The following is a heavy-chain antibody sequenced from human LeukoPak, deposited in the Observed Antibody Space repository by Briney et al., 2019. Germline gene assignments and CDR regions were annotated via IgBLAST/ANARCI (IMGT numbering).Heavy chain of an antibody. D-gene: IGHD3-10*01. Sequence: GGSLRLSCAASGFTFSSYAMSWVRQAPGKGLEWVSAISGSGGSTYYADSVKGRFTISRDNSKNTLYLQMNSLRAEDTAVYYCAKDLFRSSVLLWFGELIDYWGRGTLVTVSS. CDR1: GFTFSSYA. J-gene: IGHJ4*02. CDR3: AKDLFRSSVLLWFGELIDY. V-gene: IGHV3-23*01. CDR2: ISGSGGST.